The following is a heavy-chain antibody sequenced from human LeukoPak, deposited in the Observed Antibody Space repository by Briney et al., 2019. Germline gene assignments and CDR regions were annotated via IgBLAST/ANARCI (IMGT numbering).Heavy chain of an antibody. Sequence: PGGSLRLSCAASGFTFSSYGMHWVRQAPGKGLEWVAVISYDGSNKYYADSVKGRFTISRDNAKNSLYLQMNSLRAEDTAVYYCASFAAAGIVPPLLDYWGQGTLVTVSS. V-gene: IGHV3-30*03. D-gene: IGHD6-13*01. CDR3: ASFAAAGIVPPLLDY. J-gene: IGHJ4*02. CDR1: GFTFSSYG. CDR2: ISYDGSNK.